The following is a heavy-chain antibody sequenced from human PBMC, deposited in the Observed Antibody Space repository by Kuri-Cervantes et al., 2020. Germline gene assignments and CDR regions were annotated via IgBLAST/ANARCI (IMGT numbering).Heavy chain of an antibody. J-gene: IGHJ6*04. CDR1: GFTVRSNY. CDR2: ISSSSNYI. Sequence: GESLKISCSASGFTVRSNYMSWVRQAPGKWLESVSSISSSSNYIYYADSAKGRFTISRDNAKNSLYLQMNSLRAEYTAVYYCARNLSGSYYYYYYYFMDVWGKGATVTVSS. D-gene: IGHD3-10*01. V-gene: IGHV3-21*01. CDR3: ARNLSGSYYYYYYYFMDV.